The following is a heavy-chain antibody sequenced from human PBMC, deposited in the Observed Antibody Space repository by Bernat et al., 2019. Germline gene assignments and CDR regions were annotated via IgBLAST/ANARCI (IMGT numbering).Heavy chain of an antibody. CDR3: ARDPSYYYYYMDV. CDR2: ISSSTI. J-gene: IGHJ6*03. V-gene: IGHV3-48*02. Sequence: EVQLVESGGGLVQPGGSLRLSCAASGFTFSSYSMNWVRQAPGKGLEWVSYISSSTIYYADSVKGRFTISRDNAKNSLYLQMNSLRDEDTAVYYCARDPSYYYYYMDVWGKGTTVTVSS. CDR1: GFTFSSYS.